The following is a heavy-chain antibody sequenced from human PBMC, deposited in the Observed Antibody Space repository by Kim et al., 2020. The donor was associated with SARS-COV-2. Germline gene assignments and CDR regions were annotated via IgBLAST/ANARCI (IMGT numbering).Heavy chain of an antibody. V-gene: IGHV4-34*01. Sequence: SETLSLTCAVYGGSFSGYYWSWIRQPPGKGLEWIGEINHSGSTNYNPSLKSRVTISVDTSKNQFSLKLSSVTAADTAVYYCARGTLRGLAYYYDSSNPTGWFDPWGQGTLVTVSS. CDR1: GGSFSGYY. D-gene: IGHD3-22*01. CDR2: INHSGST. CDR3: ARGTLRGLAYYYDSSNPTGWFDP. J-gene: IGHJ5*02.